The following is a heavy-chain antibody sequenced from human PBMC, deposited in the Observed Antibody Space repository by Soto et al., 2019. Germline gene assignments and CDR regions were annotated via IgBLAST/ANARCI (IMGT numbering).Heavy chain of an antibody. Sequence: EVQLVESGGGLVQPGRSLRLSCAASGFKFDDYTMHWVWQTPGKGLEWVSSISWSGNNLDYRDSVKGRFTISRDNAKNSLYLQMNSLRVEDTALYYCIKGLNIDYNSAWFYFDYWGQGTVVTVSS. V-gene: IGHV3-9*01. CDR1: GFKFDDYT. CDR3: IKGLNIDYNSAWFYFDY. J-gene: IGHJ4*02. CDR2: ISWSGNNL. D-gene: IGHD6-19*01.